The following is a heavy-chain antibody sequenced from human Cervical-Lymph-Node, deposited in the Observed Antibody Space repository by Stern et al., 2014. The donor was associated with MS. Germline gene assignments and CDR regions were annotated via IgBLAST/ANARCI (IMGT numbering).Heavy chain of an antibody. CDR3: ARPGDDTAKYGLDV. V-gene: IGHV5-51*03. J-gene: IGHJ6*02. CDR1: GYSFATYW. D-gene: IGHD5-18*01. CDR2: IYPVDSDP. Sequence: EVQLEESGAEVKKPGESLKISCKGSGYSFATYWIGWVRQMPGKGLEWIGSIYPVDSDPRSSPSFQGQVTISADKSISTAYLHWSSLKASDTAMYYCARPGDDTAKYGLDVWGQGTTVTVSS.